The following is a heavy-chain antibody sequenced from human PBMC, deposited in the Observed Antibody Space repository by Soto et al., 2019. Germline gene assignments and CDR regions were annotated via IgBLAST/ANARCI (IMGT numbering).Heavy chain of an antibody. CDR1: GGSISSGGHS. Sequence: QLQLQESGSGLVRPSQTLSLTCAVSGGSISSGGHSWNWIRQPPGKGLEWIGYIYHSGSTLYNPSLTSRVTISVDNSKNQCSLKLTSVTAADTAVYYCARDQLEGNWFDPWGQGTLVTVSS. D-gene: IGHD1-1*01. V-gene: IGHV4-30-2*01. CDR2: IYHSGST. J-gene: IGHJ5*02. CDR3: ARDQLEGNWFDP.